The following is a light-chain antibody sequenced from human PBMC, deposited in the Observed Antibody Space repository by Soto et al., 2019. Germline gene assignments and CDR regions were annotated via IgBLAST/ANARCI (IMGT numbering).Light chain of an antibody. J-gene: IGKJ4*01. V-gene: IGKV3-11*01. CDR3: QQRRNWLLS. CDR1: QRVSSY. CDR2: GAS. Sequence: VLTQSPATLSLSPGESATLSCSASQRVSSYLAWYQQKPGQAPRLLIYGASNRATGIPARFSGSGSGTDFTLTISSLEPEDFAVYYCQQRRNWLLSFGGGTKV.